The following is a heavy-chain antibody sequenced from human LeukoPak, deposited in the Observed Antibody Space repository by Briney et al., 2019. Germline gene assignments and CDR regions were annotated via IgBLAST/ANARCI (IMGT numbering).Heavy chain of an antibody. CDR1: GFTFSSYW. Sequence: GGSLRLSCAASGFTFSSYWMHWVRQAPGKGLVWVSRINSDGSSTSYADSVRGRFTISRDNAKNTLYLQMNSLRAEDTAVYYCASGPYYYDSSGLDYWGQGTLVTVSS. D-gene: IGHD3-22*01. J-gene: IGHJ4*02. CDR3: ASGPYYYDSSGLDY. CDR2: INSDGSST. V-gene: IGHV3-74*01.